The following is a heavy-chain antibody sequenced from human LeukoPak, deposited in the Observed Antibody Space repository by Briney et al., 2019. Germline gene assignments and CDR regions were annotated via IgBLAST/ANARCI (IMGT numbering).Heavy chain of an antibody. Sequence: PGGSLRLSCAASGFTFSSYDMHWVRQAPGKGVEWVAFIQHDGSNQYYADAVKGRFPISRDNSKNTLFLQMNSLRAEDTAVYYCARGDAVTTFDDWGQGTLVTVSS. CDR1: GFTFSSYD. V-gene: IGHV3-30*02. J-gene: IGHJ4*02. D-gene: IGHD4-17*01. CDR2: IQHDGSNQ. CDR3: ARGDAVTTFDD.